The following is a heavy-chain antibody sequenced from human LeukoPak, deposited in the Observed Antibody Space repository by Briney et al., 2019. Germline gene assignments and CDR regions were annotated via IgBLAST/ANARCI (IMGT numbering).Heavy chain of an antibody. CDR2: ISSSGSTI. V-gene: IGHV3-48*03. Sequence: GGSLRLSCAASGFTFSSYEMNWVRQAPGKGLEWVSYISSSGSTIYYADSVKGRFTISRDNAKNSLYLQMNSLRAEDTAVYYCAREKLYYYDSSGPFDYWGQGTLVTVSS. CDR1: GFTFSSYE. J-gene: IGHJ4*02. D-gene: IGHD3-22*01. CDR3: AREKLYYYDSSGPFDY.